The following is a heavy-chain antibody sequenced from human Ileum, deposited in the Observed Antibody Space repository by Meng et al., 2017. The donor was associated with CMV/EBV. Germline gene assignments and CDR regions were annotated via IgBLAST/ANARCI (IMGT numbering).Heavy chain of an antibody. J-gene: IGHJ4*02. CDR2: ISSSSSYI. Sequence: GESLKISCAASGFTFSSYSMNWVRQAPGKGLEWVSSISSSSSYIYYADSVKGRFTISRDNAKNSLYLQMNSLRAEDTAVYYCASLTIAAAVRGYWGQGTLVTVSS. CDR3: ASLTIAAAVRGY. CDR1: GFTFSSYS. V-gene: IGHV3-21*01. D-gene: IGHD6-25*01.